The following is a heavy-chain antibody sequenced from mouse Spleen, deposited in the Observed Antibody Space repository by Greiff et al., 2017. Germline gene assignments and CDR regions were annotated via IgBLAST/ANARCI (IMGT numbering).Heavy chain of an antibody. Sequence: EVKLVESGGGLVQPGGSRKLSCAASGFTFSSFGMHWVRQAPEKGLEWVATISDGGSYTYYPDSVKGRFTISRDNAKNNLYLQMSSLKSEDTAMYYCARSGDGFSWFAYWGQGTLVTVSA. CDR1: GFTFSSFG. D-gene: IGHD2-3*01. V-gene: IGHV5-6*03. CDR2: ISDGGSYT. CDR3: ARSGDGFSWFAY. J-gene: IGHJ3*01.